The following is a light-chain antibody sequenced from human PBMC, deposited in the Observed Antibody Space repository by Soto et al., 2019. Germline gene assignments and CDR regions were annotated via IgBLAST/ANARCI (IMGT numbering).Light chain of an antibody. CDR2: DNN. V-gene: IGLV1-51*01. J-gene: IGLJ2*01. CDR1: SSNIGNNY. CDR3: GTWDSSLSVVL. Sequence: QSVLTQPPSVSAAPGQKVTISCSGSSSNIGNNYVSWYRHLPGTAPKLLIYDNNKLPSGIPDRFSGSKSGTSATLGITGLQTGDEADYYCGTWDSSLSVVLFGGGTKLTVL.